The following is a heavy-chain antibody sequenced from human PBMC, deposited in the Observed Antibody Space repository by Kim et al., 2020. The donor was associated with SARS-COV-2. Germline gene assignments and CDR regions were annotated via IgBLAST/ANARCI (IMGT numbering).Heavy chain of an antibody. CDR3: ARDGDYCGGDCPSSY. V-gene: IGHV1-69*01. Sequence: QKFQGRVTITADESTSTAYMELSSLRSEDTAVYYCARDGDYCGGDCPSSYWGQGTLVTVSS. D-gene: IGHD2-21*02. J-gene: IGHJ4*02.